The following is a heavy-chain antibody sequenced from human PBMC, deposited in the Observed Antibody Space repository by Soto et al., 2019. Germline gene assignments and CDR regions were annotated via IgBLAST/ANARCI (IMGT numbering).Heavy chain of an antibody. D-gene: IGHD5-18*01. CDR3: ARGSGTAMEVYYYYYGMDV. Sequence: ASVKVSCKASGYTFTSYAMHWVRQAPGQRLEWMGWINAGNGNTKYSQKFQGRVTITRDTSASTAYMELSSLRSEDTAVDYGARGSGTAMEVYYYYYGMDVWGQGTTVTVSS. CDR1: GYTFTSYA. V-gene: IGHV1-3*01. CDR2: INAGNGNT. J-gene: IGHJ6*02.